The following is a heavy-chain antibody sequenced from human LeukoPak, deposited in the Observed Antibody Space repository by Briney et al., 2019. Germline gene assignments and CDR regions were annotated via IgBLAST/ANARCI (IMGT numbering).Heavy chain of an antibody. D-gene: IGHD3-10*01. Sequence: SETLSLTCAVYGGSFSGYYWSWIRQPPGKGLEWIGEINHSGSTNYNPSLKSRVTISVDTSKNQFSLKLSSVTAADTAVYYCARTMVRGSGLYYFGPCGMDVWGQGTTVTVSS. CDR3: ARTMVRGSGLYYFGPCGMDV. CDR1: GGSFSGYY. CDR2: INHSGST. V-gene: IGHV4-34*01. J-gene: IGHJ6*02.